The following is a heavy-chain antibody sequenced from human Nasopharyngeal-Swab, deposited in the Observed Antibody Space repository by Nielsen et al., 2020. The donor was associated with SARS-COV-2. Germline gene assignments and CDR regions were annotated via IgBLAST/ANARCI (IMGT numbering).Heavy chain of an antibody. V-gene: IGHV3-21*01. CDR1: GFTISSYI. J-gene: IGHJ4*02. CDR2: ISNSSSYI. D-gene: IGHD1-7*01. Sequence: SLKISYASSGFTISSYIMNWVRQAPGKGLEGVSAISNSSSYIYYEDSVKGRATISRDNAKNSLYLQMNSLRAEDTAVYYGAGSSPKTKGMHDYWGQGTLVTVSS. CDR3: AGSSPKTKGMHDY.